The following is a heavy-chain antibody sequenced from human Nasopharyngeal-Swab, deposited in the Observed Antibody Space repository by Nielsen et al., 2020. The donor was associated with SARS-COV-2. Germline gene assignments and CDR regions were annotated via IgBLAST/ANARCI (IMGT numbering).Heavy chain of an antibody. CDR3: ARGGDPREVVAATDCFDP. V-gene: IGHV1-46*01. CDR2: INPGGGSA. CDR1: GYTFTRYY. D-gene: IGHD2-15*01. J-gene: IGHJ5*02. Sequence: ASVKVSCKASGYTFTRYYIHWVRQAPGQWLEWMGIINPGGGSARYSQNFQGRVTMTRDTSTSTVYMELSSLRSEDTAVYYCARGGDPREVVAATDCFDPWGQGTLVTVSS.